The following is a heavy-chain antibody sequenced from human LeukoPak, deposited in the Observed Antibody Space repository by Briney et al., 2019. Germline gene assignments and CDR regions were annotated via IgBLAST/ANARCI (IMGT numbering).Heavy chain of an antibody. CDR3: ARDFGLDIVVVPAAKGPRAFDI. J-gene: IGHJ3*02. CDR1: GYTFTSYG. CDR2: ISAYNGNT. V-gene: IGHV1-18*01. Sequence: ASVKVSCKASGYTFTSYGISWVRQAPGQGLEWMGWISAYNGNTNYAQKLQGRVTMTTDTSTSTAYMELRSLRSDDTAVYYCARDFGLDIVVVPAAKGPRAFDIWGQGTMVTVSS. D-gene: IGHD2-2*03.